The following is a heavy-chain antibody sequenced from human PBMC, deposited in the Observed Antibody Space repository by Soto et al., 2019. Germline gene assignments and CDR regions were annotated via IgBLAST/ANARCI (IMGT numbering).Heavy chain of an antibody. V-gene: IGHV1-69*08. D-gene: IGHD4-17*01. CDR3: AREEGTVTYDY. J-gene: IGHJ4*02. CDR2: IIAVLGIT. CDR1: GGTSSTYT. Sequence: QVHLVQSGAEVRKPGSSVKVSCKASGGTSSTYTISWVRQAPGQGLEWMGRIIAVLGITNYAQSFQGRVTITADKSTSTAYMELSNLRSEDTAVYYCAREEGTVTYDYWGQGTLVTVSS.